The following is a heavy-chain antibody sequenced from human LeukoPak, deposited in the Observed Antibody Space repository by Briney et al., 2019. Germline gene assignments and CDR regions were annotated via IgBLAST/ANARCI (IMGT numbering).Heavy chain of an antibody. CDR2: IYYSGST. CDR3: ARGYYYDSSGHQFDY. Sequence: PSETLSLTCTVSGGSISSGGYYWSWIRQHPGKGLEWIGYIYYSGSTYYNPSLKSRVTISVDTSKNQFSRKLSSVTAADTAVYYCARGYYYDSSGHQFDYWGQGTLVTVSS. D-gene: IGHD3-22*01. V-gene: IGHV4-31*03. J-gene: IGHJ4*02. CDR1: GGSISSGGYY.